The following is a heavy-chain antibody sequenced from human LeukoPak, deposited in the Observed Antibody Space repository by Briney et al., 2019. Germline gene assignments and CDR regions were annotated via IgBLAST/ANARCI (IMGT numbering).Heavy chain of an antibody. CDR2: INWNGGST. Sequence: GGSLRLSCAASGFTFDDYDMSWVRQAPGRGLEWVSDINWNGGSTGYADSVKGRFTISRDNAKNSLYLQMNSLRAEDTAVYYCARAGDTVVPDAKKGLNWFDPWGQGTLVTVSA. J-gene: IGHJ5*02. CDR1: GFTFDDYD. D-gene: IGHD2-2*01. CDR3: ARAGDTVVPDAKKGLNWFDP. V-gene: IGHV3-20*04.